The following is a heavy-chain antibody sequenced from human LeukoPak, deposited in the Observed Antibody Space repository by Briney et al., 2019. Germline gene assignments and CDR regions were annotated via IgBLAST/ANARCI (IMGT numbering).Heavy chain of an antibody. CDR1: GDSITNYY. Sequence: SETLSLTCTVSGDSITNYYWSWIRQPPGKGLEWIGYISYSGSTNYNPSLKSRVTISADMSKNQFSLKLSSVTAADTAVYYCAQTGYYGSGSLDYWGQGTLVTVSS. V-gene: IGHV4-59*01. J-gene: IGHJ4*02. CDR2: ISYSGST. CDR3: AQTGYYGSGSLDY. D-gene: IGHD3-10*01.